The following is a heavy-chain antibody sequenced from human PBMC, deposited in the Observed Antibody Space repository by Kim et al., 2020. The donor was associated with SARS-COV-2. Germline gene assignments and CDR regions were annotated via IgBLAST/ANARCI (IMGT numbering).Heavy chain of an antibody. CDR3: ASGPEQVVPRYVY. J-gene: IGHJ4*02. CDR1: GDSVRSSYYF. CDR2: VYYSGTI. Sequence: SETLSLTCSVSGDSVRSSYYFWGWIRQPPGKGLEYIGNVYYSGTISYNSSLKSRATILVDASENKLSLKLTSVTAADTALYFCASGPEQVVPRYVYWGQ. D-gene: IGHD2-21*01. V-gene: IGHV4-39*01.